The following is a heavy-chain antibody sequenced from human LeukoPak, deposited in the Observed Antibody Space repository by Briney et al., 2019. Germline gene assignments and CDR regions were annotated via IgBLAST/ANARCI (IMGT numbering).Heavy chain of an antibody. CDR2: IYTAGST. J-gene: IGHJ6*03. Sequence: SETLSLTCTVSGGSVTSYDWSWIRQPPGKGLEWIGYIYTAGSTNYNPSLKSRVSISVDTSKNQFSLRLSSVTAADTAVSYCAREGSFYYYCYVWGRGTTVTVSS. CDR3: AREGSFYYYCYV. V-gene: IGHV4-59*02. CDR1: GGSVTSYD.